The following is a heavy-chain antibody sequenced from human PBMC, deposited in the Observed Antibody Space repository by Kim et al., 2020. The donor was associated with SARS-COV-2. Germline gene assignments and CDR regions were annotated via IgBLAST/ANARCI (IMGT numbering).Heavy chain of an antibody. CDR1: GFTFSSYG. J-gene: IGHJ4*02. Sequence: GGSLRLSCAASGFTFSSYGMHWVRQAPGKGLEWVAVIWYDGSNKYYADSVKGRFTISRDNSKNTLYLQMNSLRAEDTAVHYCAKGSRLGELSMADYWGQG. V-gene: IGHV3-33*06. CDR2: IWYDGSNK. CDR3: AKGSRLGELSMADY. D-gene: IGHD3-16*02.